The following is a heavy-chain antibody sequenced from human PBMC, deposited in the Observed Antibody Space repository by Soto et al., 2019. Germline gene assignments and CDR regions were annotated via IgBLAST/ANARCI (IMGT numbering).Heavy chain of an antibody. D-gene: IGHD6-19*01. CDR3: ASDGGALAGGWGGGKSYYFDY. J-gene: IGHJ4*02. Sequence: SVKVSCKASGGTFSSYAIRWVRQAPGQGLEWMGGIIPIFGTANYAQKFQGRVTITADKSTGTAYLELSSLRSEDAAVYYGASDGGALAGGWGGGKSYYFDYWGQGTLVTVSS. CDR2: IIPIFGTA. CDR1: GGTFSSYA. V-gene: IGHV1-69*06.